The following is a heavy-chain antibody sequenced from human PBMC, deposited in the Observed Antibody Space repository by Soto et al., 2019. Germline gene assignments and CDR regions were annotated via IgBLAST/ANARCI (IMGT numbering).Heavy chain of an antibody. CDR1: GGSFSGYY. CDR3: ARRPTPKNYDILTGYYYFDY. J-gene: IGHJ4*02. D-gene: IGHD3-9*01. CDR2: INHSGST. V-gene: IGHV4-34*01. Sequence: PSETLSLTCAVYGGSFSGYYWSWIRQPPGKGLDWIGEINHSGSTNYNPSLKSRVTISVDTSKNQFSLKLSSVTAADTAVYYCARRPTPKNYDILTGYYYFDYWGQGTLVTVSS.